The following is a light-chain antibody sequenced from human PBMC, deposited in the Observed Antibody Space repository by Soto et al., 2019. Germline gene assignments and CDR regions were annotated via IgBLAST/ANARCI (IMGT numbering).Light chain of an antibody. V-gene: IGKV3-15*01. Sequence: EIVMTQSPATLSVSPGERATLSCRASQSVSSNLAWYPQRPGQAPRLLIYGASTRATGIPARFSGSGSGTEFTLTISSLQSEDFSVYYCQQYDNWPPVTVGQGTKVDSK. CDR1: QSVSSN. J-gene: IGKJ1*01. CDR3: QQYDNWPPVT. CDR2: GAS.